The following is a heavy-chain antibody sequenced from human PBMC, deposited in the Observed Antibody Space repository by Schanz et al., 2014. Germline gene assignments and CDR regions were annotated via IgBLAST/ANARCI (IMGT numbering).Heavy chain of an antibody. CDR2: ISHDGYST. CDR1: GFTFSTFA. Sequence: VQLVESGGDLVQPGGSLRLSCSASGFTFSTFAMHWVRQAPGKGLEYVSAISHDGYSTYYADSVKGRFTISRDNSKNTVYMQMNSLRAEDTAVYYCARGGPAYYFDDWGQGTLVTVSS. V-gene: IGHV3-64*04. J-gene: IGHJ4*02. CDR3: ARGGPAYYFDD.